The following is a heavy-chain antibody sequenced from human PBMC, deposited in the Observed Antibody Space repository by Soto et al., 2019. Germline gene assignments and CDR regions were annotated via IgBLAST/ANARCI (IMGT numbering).Heavy chain of an antibody. V-gene: IGHV4-30-4*01. CDR3: ARDTSVVVVPAASYYYGMDV. Sequence: SETLSLTCTVSGGSISSGDYYWSWIRQPPGKGLEWIGYIYYSGSTYYNPSLKSRVTMSVDTSKNQFSLKLSSVTAADTAVYYCARDTSVVVVPAASYYYGMDVWGQGTTVTVSS. J-gene: IGHJ6*02. CDR1: GGSISSGDYY. CDR2: IYYSGST. D-gene: IGHD2-2*01.